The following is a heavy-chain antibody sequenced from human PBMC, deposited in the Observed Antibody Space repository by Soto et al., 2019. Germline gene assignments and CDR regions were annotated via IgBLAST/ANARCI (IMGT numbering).Heavy chain of an antibody. CDR1: GFGFSYYY. J-gene: IGHJ5*02. CDR3: ARESSSNSANWFDP. D-gene: IGHD4-4*01. Sequence: QVQLVESGGGLVKPGGSLRLSCAASGFGFSYYYMTWIRQAPGKGLEWVSYISGSGTTIYYADSVRGRFTISRDNAKNSLYLQMNSLRAEDTAVYYCARESSSNSANWFDPWGQGTLVTVSS. V-gene: IGHV3-11*01. CDR2: ISGSGTTI.